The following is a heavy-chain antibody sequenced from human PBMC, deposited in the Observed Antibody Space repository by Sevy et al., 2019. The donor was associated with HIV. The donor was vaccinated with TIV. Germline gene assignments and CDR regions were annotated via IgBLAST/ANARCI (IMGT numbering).Heavy chain of an antibody. CDR3: TRWKAAQSIFDY. J-gene: IGHJ4*02. CDR1: GFTFGDYC. V-gene: IGHV3-49*04. D-gene: IGHD6-13*01. Sequence: GGSLRLSCTASGFTFGDYCMSWVRQAPGKGLEWVGFLKRDGYGGTVDHSAFVRGRVIISRDDSKTIAYLQMNDLKTEDTGVYYCTRWKAAQSIFDYWGQGALVTVSS. CDR2: LKRDGYGGTV.